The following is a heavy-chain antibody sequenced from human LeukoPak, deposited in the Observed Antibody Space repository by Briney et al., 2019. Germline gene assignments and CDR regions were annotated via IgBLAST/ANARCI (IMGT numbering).Heavy chain of an antibody. V-gene: IGHV3-21*01. Sequence: AGGSLRLSCAASGFTFSDYNMNWVRQAPGKGLEWVSSISSGSSYIFYADSVTGRFTISRDNAKNSLYLQMNSLRAEDTAVYYCAREGGVDTAMADTFDYWGQGTLVTVSS. D-gene: IGHD5-18*01. CDR2: ISSGSSYI. CDR1: GFTFSDYN. J-gene: IGHJ4*02. CDR3: AREGGVDTAMADTFDY.